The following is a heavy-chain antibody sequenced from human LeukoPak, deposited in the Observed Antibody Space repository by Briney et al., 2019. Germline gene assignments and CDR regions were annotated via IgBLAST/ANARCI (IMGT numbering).Heavy chain of an antibody. CDR2: ISAYNGNT. D-gene: IGHD1-1*01. CDR3: ARDRRTEGTPFDY. V-gene: IGHV1-18*01. Sequence: GASVKVSFKASGYTFTSYGISWVRQAPGQGLEWMGWISAYNGNTNDAQKVQGRVTMTTDTSTSTAYMELRSLRSDDTAVYYCARDRRTEGTPFDYWGQGTLVTVSS. CDR1: GYTFTSYG. J-gene: IGHJ4*02.